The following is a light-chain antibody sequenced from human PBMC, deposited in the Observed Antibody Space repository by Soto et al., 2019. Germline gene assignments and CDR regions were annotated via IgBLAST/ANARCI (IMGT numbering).Light chain of an antibody. J-gene: IGKJ1*01. CDR1: QGIRND. CDR2: SAS. CDR3: LQHDEDPRT. Sequence: ASQMTQSPSSLSASVGDRVTITCRASQGIRNDLGWYQQKPGKAPKLLIHSASSLQSGVPSRFSGSGSGTHFSLTISSLQPEDFATYYCLQHDEDPRTFGQGTKVAIQ. V-gene: IGKV1-6*01.